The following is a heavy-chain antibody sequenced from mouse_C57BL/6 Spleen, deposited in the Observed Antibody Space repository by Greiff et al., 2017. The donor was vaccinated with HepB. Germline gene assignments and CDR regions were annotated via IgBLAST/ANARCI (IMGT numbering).Heavy chain of an antibody. CDR3: ARRSNLSYWYFDV. V-gene: IGHV1-81*01. J-gene: IGHJ1*03. Sequence: QVQLKQSGAELARPGASVKLSCKASGYTFTSYGISWVKQRTGQGLEWIGEIYPRSGNTYYNEKFKGKATLTADKSSSTAYMELRSLTSEDSAVYFGARRSNLSYWYFDVWAQGPRSPSPQ. CDR1: GYTFTSYG. CDR2: IYPRSGNT. D-gene: IGHD2-5*01.